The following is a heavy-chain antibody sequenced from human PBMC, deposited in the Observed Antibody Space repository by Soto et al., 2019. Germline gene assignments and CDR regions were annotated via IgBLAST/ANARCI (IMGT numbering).Heavy chain of an antibody. Sequence: WETLSLTCTVSGGSINTFYWSWVRQPAGKGLEWIGRIFSSGSTSFNPSLESRVAMSVDTSKNHFSLNLSSVTAADMAVYYCAREGSYSAYNFAHGIQLWYFDFWGQGALVTVSS. CDR2: IFSSGST. CDR3: AREGSYSAYNFAHGIQLWYFDF. D-gene: IGHD5-12*01. CDR1: GGSINTFY. V-gene: IGHV4-4*07. J-gene: IGHJ4*02.